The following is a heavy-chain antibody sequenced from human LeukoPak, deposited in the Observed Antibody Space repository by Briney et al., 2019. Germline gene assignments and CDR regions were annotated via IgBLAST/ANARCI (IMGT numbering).Heavy chain of an antibody. CDR3: ARDNCSSTSCYSNWFDP. V-gene: IGHV3-30*01. J-gene: IGHJ5*02. CDR2: ISYDGSNK. Sequence: GRSLRLSCAASGFTFSSYAMHWVRQAPGKGLEWVAVISYDGSNKYYADSVKGRFTIPRDNSKNTLYLQMNSLRAEDTAVYYCARDNCSSTSCYSNWFDPWGQGTLVTVSS. CDR1: GFTFSSYA. D-gene: IGHD2-2*01.